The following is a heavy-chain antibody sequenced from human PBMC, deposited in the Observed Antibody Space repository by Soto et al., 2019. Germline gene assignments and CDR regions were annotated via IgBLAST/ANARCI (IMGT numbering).Heavy chain of an antibody. CDR3: ARDERGSGSYFGRLNWFDP. CDR1: GYTFTSYG. CDR2: ISGYTGNT. D-gene: IGHD3-10*01. Sequence: ASVKVSFKASGYTFTSYGISWVRQAPGQGIEWMGWISGYTGNTNYAQKVQGRVTLTTDTSTSTAYMELTSLTPDDTAVYYCARDERGSGSYFGRLNWFDPWGQGTLVTVSS. J-gene: IGHJ5*02. V-gene: IGHV1-18*01.